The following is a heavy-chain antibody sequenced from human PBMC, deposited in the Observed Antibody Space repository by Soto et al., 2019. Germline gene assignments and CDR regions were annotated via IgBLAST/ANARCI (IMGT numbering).Heavy chain of an antibody. V-gene: IGHV5-51*01. CDR3: ARHKVDGSSGYYDPDAFDI. CDR1: GYSFTSCW. CDR2: IYPGDSDT. J-gene: IGHJ3*02. D-gene: IGHD3-22*01. Sequence: GESLKISCKGSGYSFTSCWIGWVRQMPGKGLEWMGIIYPGDSDTRYSPSFQGQVTISADKSISTAYLQWSSLKASDTAMYYCARHKVDGSSGYYDPDAFDIWGQGTMVTVSS.